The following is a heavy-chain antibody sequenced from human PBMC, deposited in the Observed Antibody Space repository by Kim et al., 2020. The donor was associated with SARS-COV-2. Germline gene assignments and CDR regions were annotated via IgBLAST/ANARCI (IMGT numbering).Heavy chain of an antibody. CDR3: AKSPIAVFGSYFGS. D-gene: IGHD6-19*01. CDR2: ITYDGSSK. V-gene: IGHV3-30*18. Sequence: GGSLRLSCAASGCTFSIYGMHWVRQAPGKGLEWVAVITYDGSSKYSADSVKGRFTISRDNSKNTLYLDMNNRRSEDTAVYFCAKSPIAVFGSYFGSWGKGTLDTVS. J-gene: IGHJ4*02. CDR1: GCTFSIYG.